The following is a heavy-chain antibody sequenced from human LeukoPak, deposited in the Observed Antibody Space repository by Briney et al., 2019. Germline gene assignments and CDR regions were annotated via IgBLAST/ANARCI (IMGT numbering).Heavy chain of an antibody. D-gene: IGHD3-3*01. V-gene: IGHV1-69*05. CDR3: ARGEAIFGYFDY. CDR2: IIPIFGTA. J-gene: IGHJ4*02. CDR1: GGTFSSYA. Sequence: GASVKVSCKASGGTFSSYAISWVRQAPGQGLEWMGGIIPIFGTANYAQKFQGRVTITTDESTSTAYMELSSLGSEDTAVYYCARGEAIFGYFDYWGQGTLVTVSS.